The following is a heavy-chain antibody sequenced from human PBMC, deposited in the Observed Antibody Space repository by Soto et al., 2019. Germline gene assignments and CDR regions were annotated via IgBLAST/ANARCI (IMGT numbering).Heavy chain of an antibody. V-gene: IGHV1-46*01. CDR2: INPSGGST. D-gene: IGHD2-2*01. J-gene: IGHJ3*02. CDR1: GYTFTSYY. CDR3: APGIPPCYAGRGYAGVAFDI. Sequence: ASVKVSCKASGYTFTSYYMHWVRQAPGQGLELMGIINPSGGSTSYAQKFQGRFTMTRDTSTSTVYMELSSRRSEDTAVYYCAPGIPPCYAGRGYAGVAFDIWGKGTMVIVSS.